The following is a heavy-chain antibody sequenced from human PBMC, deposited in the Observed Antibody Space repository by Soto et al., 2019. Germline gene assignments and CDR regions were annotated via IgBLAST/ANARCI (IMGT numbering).Heavy chain of an antibody. CDR1: GGTFNMYA. J-gene: IGHJ4*02. D-gene: IGHD3-16*01. V-gene: IGHV1-69*01. CDR3: ARSIGSGGVMGGFDY. CDR2: IIPIFDTP. Sequence: QVQLVQSGPEVRKPGSAVRVSCKASGGTFNMYAMNRVRQAPGQGLEWLAGIIPIFDTPRYAQKFQGRVTITVDESTNTAFMELSSLRSEDTAIYYCARSIGSGGVMGGFDYWGQGTLVTVAS.